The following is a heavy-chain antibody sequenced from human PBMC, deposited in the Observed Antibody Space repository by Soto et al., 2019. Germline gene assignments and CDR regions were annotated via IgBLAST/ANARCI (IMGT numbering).Heavy chain of an antibody. CDR3: EGRDDPFHI. V-gene: IGHV3-33*01. J-gene: IGHJ3*02. CDR1: GLTFSSYG. Sequence: QVQLVESGGGVVQPERSLRLSCTASGLTFSSYGIHWVHQAPGKGLEWVAVIWHDGSQKYYADSVRGRFTISRDNSKNTAYLQMNSLRAEDTAVYYCEGRDDPFHIWGQGTMVTVSS. CDR2: IWHDGSQK.